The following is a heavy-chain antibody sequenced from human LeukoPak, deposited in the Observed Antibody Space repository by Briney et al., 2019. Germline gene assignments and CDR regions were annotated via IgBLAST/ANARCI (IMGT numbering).Heavy chain of an antibody. D-gene: IGHD2-2*01. CDR2: IYYSGSN. CDR1: GGSISSYY. J-gene: IGHJ4*02. V-gene: IGHV4-59*08. CDR3: ARHSTSSTICCVY. Sequence: PSETLSLTCTVSGGSISSYYWSWIRQPPGKELEWIGNIYYSGSNNYNPSLKSRVTISVDTSKNQFSLKLSSVTAADTAVYYCARHSTSSTICCVYWGQGTLVTVSS.